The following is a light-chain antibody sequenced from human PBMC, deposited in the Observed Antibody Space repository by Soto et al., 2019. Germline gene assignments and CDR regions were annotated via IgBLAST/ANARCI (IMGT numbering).Light chain of an antibody. CDR3: CSYASTFAV. CDR2: DVN. V-gene: IGLV2-11*01. Sequence: QSALTQPPSVSGSPGQSVAISCTGLSSDVGVYKFVSWYQQRPGKAPKLIIYDVNKCPSGIPDRFSGSKSGDTASLTISGLRADDEADYYCCSYASTFAVFGGGTKVTVL. CDR1: SSDVGVYKF. J-gene: IGLJ2*01.